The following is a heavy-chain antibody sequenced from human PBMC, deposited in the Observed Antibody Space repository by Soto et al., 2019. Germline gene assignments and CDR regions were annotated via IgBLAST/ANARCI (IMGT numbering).Heavy chain of an antibody. CDR3: AGFWRGHVGAFDY. CDR2: MNPNSGNT. J-gene: IGHJ4*02. D-gene: IGHD3-3*01. V-gene: IGHV1-8*01. CDR1: GYTFTSYD. Sequence: ASVKVSCKASGYTFTSYDINWVRQATGQGLEWMGWMNPNSGNTGYAQKFQGRVTMTRNTSISTAYMELSSLRSEDTAVYYCAGFWRGHVGAFDYWGQGTLVTVSS.